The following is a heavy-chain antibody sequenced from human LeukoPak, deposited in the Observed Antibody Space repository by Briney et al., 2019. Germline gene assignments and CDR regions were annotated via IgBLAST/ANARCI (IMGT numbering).Heavy chain of an antibody. D-gene: IGHD3-22*01. V-gene: IGHV1-69*05. CDR1: GGTFSSYA. CDR2: IIPIFGTA. J-gene: IGHJ4*02. CDR3: ARDRDSSGYHDY. Sequence: ASVKVSCKASGGTFSSYAISWVRQAPGQGLEWMGGIIPIFGTANYAQKFQGRVTMTTDTSTSTAYMELRSLRSDDTAVYYCARDRDSSGYHDYWGQGTLVTVSS.